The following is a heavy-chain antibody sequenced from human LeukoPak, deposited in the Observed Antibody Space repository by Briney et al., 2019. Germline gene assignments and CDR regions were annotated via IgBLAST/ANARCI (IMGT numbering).Heavy chain of an antibody. CDR2: INHSGST. CDR1: GGSFSGYY. V-gene: IGHV4-34*01. Sequence: SETLSLTCAVYGGSFSGYYWSWIRQPPGKGLEWIGEINHSGSTNCNPSLKSRVTISVDTSKNQFSLKLSSVTAADTAVYYCARGGNSYGYEYYYYYYMDVWGKGTTVTVSS. CDR3: ARGGNSYGYEYYYYYYMDV. J-gene: IGHJ6*03. D-gene: IGHD5-18*01.